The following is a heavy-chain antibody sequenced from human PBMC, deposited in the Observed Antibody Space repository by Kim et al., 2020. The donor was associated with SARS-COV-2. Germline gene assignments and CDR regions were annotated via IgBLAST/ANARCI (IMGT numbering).Heavy chain of an antibody. V-gene: IGHV3-66*01. CDR1: GFSVRNTY. CDR2: IFSDGRT. CDR3: ANAGYYDSSGHYF. Sequence: GGSLRLSCAPSGFSVRNTYLSWVRQAPGKGLEWVSLIFSDGRTFYADYVTGRFTVSKDNSKDTLYLQMNSMGAEETAVYFCANAGYYDSSGHYF. D-gene: IGHD3-22*01. J-gene: IGHJ2*01.